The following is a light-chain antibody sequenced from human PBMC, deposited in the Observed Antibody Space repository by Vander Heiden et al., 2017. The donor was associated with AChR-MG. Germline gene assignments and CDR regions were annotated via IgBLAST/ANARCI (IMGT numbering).Light chain of an antibody. J-gene: IGLJ3*02. Sequence: QSVLTQPPSVSGAPGQRVSISCTGTSSNLGAGFDVHWYQQVPGTAPKLLIFGNTNRPSGVPDRFSGSKSGTSASQAITGLRAEDEADYYCHSYDTTLGGLWVFGGGTKVTVL. CDR2: GNT. V-gene: IGLV1-40*01. CDR1: SSNLGAGFD. CDR3: HSYDTTLGGLWV.